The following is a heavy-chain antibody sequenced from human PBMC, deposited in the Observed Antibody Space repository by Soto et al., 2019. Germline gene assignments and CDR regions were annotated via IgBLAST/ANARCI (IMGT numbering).Heavy chain of an antibody. J-gene: IGHJ3*02. CDR2: ISSGSAAI. CDR1: GFTFSSYS. CDR3: ARGSDAFDI. Sequence: EVQLVESGGGLVQPGGSLRLSCAASGFTFSSYSMNWVRQAPGKGLEWVSYISSGSAAIYYADSVKGRFTISRDNAKNSLYLPMNSLRDEDTGVYCCARGSDAFDIWGQGTMITVSS. V-gene: IGHV3-48*02.